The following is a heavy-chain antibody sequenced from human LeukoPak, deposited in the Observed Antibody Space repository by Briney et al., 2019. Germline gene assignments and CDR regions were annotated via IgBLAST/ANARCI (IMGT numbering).Heavy chain of an antibody. D-gene: IGHD3-22*01. CDR3: AKVGGAYYYDSSGPEGNAFDI. CDR2: IPYDGSNK. J-gene: IGHJ3*02. V-gene: IGHV3-30*18. Sequence: GGSLRLSCAASGFTFSSYGMHWVRQAPGKGLEWVAVIPYDGSNKYYADSVKGRFTISRDNSKNTLYLQMNSLRAEDTAVYYCAKVGGAYYYDSSGPEGNAFDIWGQGTMVTVSS. CDR1: GFTFSSYG.